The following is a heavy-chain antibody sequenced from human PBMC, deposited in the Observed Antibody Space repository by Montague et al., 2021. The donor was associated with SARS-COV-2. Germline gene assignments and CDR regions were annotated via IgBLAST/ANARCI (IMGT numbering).Heavy chain of an antibody. Sequence: NYNPSLKSRVTIFIDKSKNHFSLQLSSVTAADTAVYYCARGGTYHYGMDVWGQGTTVAVS. CDR3: ARGGTYHYGMDV. J-gene: IGHJ6*02. V-gene: IGHV4/OR15-8*02. D-gene: IGHD3-16*01.